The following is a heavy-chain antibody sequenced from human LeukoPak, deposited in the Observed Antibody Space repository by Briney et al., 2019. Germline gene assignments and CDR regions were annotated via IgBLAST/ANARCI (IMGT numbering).Heavy chain of an antibody. J-gene: IGHJ4*02. V-gene: IGHV1-2*02. D-gene: IGHD4/OR15-4a*01. CDR1: GYTFTSYG. CDR2: INPNSGGT. CDR3: ARGGYGAVRPQYDY. Sequence: ASVKVSCKASGYTFTSYGISWVRQAPGQGLEWMGWINPNSGGTNYAQKFQGRVTMTRDTSISTAYMELSRLRSDDTAVYYCARGGYGAVRPQYDYWGQGTLVTVSS.